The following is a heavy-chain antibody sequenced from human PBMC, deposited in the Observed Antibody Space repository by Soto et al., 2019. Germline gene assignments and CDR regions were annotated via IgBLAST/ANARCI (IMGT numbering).Heavy chain of an antibody. D-gene: IGHD3-16*01. J-gene: IGHJ6*03. CDR1: SGSISGHY. CDR2: IYYSGST. V-gene: IGHV4-59*08. Sequence: QVQLQESGPGLVKPSETLSLSCNVSSGSISGHYWSWVRQTPGKGLEWIGYIYYSGSTNYNPSLKSRVTISVDTSKNHFSLRLTSVTAADTAVYYCARGPYYDLIWNYYYMDVWCKGTTVTVS. CDR3: ARGPYYDLIWNYYYMDV.